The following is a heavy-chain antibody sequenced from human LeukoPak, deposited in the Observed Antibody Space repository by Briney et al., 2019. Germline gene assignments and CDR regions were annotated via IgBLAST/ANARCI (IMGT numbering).Heavy chain of an antibody. CDR3: ARKDPPKGAHYMDV. CDR2: IYHSGST. CDR1: GYSISSGYF. V-gene: IGHV4-38-2*02. Sequence: SETLSLTCTVSGYSISSGYFWGWIRQPPGKGLEWIGNIYHSGSTYYNPSLKSRVTISVDTSKNQFSLKLSSVTAADTAVYYCARKDPPKGAHYMDVLGKGTTVNISS. J-gene: IGHJ6*03. D-gene: IGHD3-16*01.